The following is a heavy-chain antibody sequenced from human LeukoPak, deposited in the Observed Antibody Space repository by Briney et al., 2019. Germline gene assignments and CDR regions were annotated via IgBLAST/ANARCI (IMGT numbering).Heavy chain of an antibody. V-gene: IGHV4-31*03. Sequence: PSETLSLTCTVSGGSLSSGGYYWGWIRQHPGKGLEWIGYIYYSGSTYYNPSLKSRVTISVDTSKNQFSLKLSSVTAADTAVYYCARGSGDGYSKFASWGEGTLVTVSS. CDR1: GGSLSSGGYY. CDR3: ARGSGDGYSKFAS. J-gene: IGHJ4*02. CDR2: IYYSGST. D-gene: IGHD5-24*01.